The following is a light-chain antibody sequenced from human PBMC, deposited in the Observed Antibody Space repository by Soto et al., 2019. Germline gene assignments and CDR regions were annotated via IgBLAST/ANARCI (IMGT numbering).Light chain of an antibody. J-gene: IGKJ4*01. V-gene: IGKV4-1*01. Sequence: DIVMTQSPDSLAVSLGERATINCKSSQSVLYSSNNKNYLAWYQQKPGQPPKLLIYWASTRESGVPDRFSGSGSETDFTLTISSLQAEDVAVYYCQQYYSTPPSLTFGGGTKVEIK. CDR2: WAS. CDR3: QQYYSTPPSLT. CDR1: QSVLYSSNNKNY.